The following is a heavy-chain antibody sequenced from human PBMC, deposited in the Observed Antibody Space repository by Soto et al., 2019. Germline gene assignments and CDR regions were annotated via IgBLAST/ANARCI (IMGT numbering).Heavy chain of an antibody. CDR2: IYYTGST. Sequence: SETLSLSCTVSGGSISSYFWSWIRQPPGKGLEWIGYIYYTGSTNYNPSLKSRVTISVDTSKNQFSLQLSSVTAADTAVYYCATFNWYFDLWGRGTLLTVS. J-gene: IGHJ2*01. V-gene: IGHV4-59*01. CDR1: GGSISSYF. CDR3: ATFNWYFDL.